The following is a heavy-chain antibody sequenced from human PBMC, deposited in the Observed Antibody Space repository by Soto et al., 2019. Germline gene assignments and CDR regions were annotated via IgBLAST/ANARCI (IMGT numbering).Heavy chain of an antibody. V-gene: IGHV4-59*01. CDR1: GGSISSYY. D-gene: IGHD3-10*01. Sequence: PSETLSLTCTVSGGSISSYYWSWIRQPPGKGLEWIGYIYYSGSTNYNPSLESRVTISVDTSKNQFSLKLSSVTAADTAVYYCARSDITMVRGPNYYYGMDGWGQGTTVTVSS. CDR3: ARSDITMVRGPNYYYGMDG. J-gene: IGHJ6*02. CDR2: IYYSGST.